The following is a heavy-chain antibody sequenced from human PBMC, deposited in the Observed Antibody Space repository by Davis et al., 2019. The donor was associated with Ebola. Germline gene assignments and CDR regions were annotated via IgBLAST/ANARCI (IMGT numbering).Heavy chain of an antibody. CDR1: AGSISSYY. CDR2: IYYSGST. V-gene: IGHV4-59*01. D-gene: IGHD6-6*01. CDR3: ARGKRSSSSSWVDY. J-gene: IGHJ4*02. Sequence: MPGGSLRLSCTVSAGSISSYYWSWIRQPPGKGLEWIGYIYYSGSTNYNPSLNSRVTISVDTSKNQFSLKLSSVTAADTAVYYCARGKRSSSSSWVDYWGQGTLVTVSS.